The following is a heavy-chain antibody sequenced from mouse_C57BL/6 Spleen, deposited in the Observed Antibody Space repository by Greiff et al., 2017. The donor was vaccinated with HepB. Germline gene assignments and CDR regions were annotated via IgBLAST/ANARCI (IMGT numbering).Heavy chain of an antibody. V-gene: IGHV1-53*01. CDR3: ARSAYYGSSYNYAMDY. J-gene: IGHJ4*01. CDR2: INPSNGGT. D-gene: IGHD1-1*01. Sequence: VQLQQPGTELVKPGASVKLSCKASGYTFTSYWMHWVKQRPGQGLEWIGNINPSNGGTNYNEKFKSKATLTVDKSSSTAYMQLSSLTSEDSAVYYCARSAYYGSSYNYAMDYWGQGTSVTVSS. CDR1: GYTFTSYW.